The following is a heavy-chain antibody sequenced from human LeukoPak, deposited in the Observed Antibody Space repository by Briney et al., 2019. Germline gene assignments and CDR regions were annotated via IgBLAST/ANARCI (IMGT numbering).Heavy chain of an antibody. CDR1: GGSISSGGYS. Sequence: SQTLSLTCAVSGGSISSGGYSWSWIRQPPGKGLEWIGYTYHSGSTYYNPSLKSRVTISVDRSKNQFSLKLSSVTAADTAVYYCAGGPKIAAAGTGYWGQGTLVTVSS. D-gene: IGHD6-13*01. CDR2: TYHSGST. V-gene: IGHV4-30-2*01. CDR3: AGGPKIAAAGTGY. J-gene: IGHJ4*02.